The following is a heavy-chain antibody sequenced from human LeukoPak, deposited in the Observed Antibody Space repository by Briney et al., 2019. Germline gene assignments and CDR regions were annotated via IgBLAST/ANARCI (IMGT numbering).Heavy chain of an antibody. CDR2: IRYDGSNK. CDR1: GFTFSSYG. J-gene: IGHJ4*02. V-gene: IGHV3-30*02. Sequence: GGSQRLSCAASGFTFSSYGMHWVRQAPGKGLEWVAFIRYDGSNKYYADSVKGRFTISRDNSKNTLYLQMNSLRAEDTAVYYCAKAPGIAAAGTKSYYFDYWGQGTLVTVSS. CDR3: AKAPGIAAAGTKSYYFDY. D-gene: IGHD6-13*01.